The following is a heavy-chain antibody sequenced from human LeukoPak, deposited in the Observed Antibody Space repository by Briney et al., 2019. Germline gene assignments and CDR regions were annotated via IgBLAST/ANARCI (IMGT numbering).Heavy chain of an antibody. J-gene: IGHJ4*02. D-gene: IGHD1-26*01. CDR1: GFTFSISW. Sequence: GGSLRLSCVASGFTFSISWVTWVRQAPGKGLEWVANIDKHGNGKYYVDSVKGRFAISRDYATNSVFLQMNSLRAEDTSVYYCTRDAGWGYYDLWGQGTPVTVSS. CDR3: TRDAGWGYYDL. V-gene: IGHV3-7*01. CDR2: IDKHGNGK.